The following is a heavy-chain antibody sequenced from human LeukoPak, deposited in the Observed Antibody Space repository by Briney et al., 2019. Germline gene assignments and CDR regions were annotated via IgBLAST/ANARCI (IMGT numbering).Heavy chain of an antibody. CDR3: ARTDYSDWFDP. Sequence: KTSETLSLTCIVSGGSISSSSYYWSWIRQPPGKGLEWIGYIYYSGSTNYNPSLKSRVTISVDTSKNQFSLKLSSVTAADTAVYYCARTDYSDWFDPWGQGTLVTVSS. D-gene: IGHD4-11*01. CDR2: IYYSGST. J-gene: IGHJ5*02. V-gene: IGHV4-61*01. CDR1: GGSISSSSYY.